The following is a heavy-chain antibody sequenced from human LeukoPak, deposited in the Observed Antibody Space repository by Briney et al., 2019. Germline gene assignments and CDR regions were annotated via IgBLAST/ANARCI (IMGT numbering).Heavy chain of an antibody. J-gene: IGHJ6*02. D-gene: IGHD6-19*01. CDR3: ARDSLMAGTHYYYGMDV. Sequence: SETLSLTCTISGGSTNTYFWSWIRQPPGKGLEWIGYIYYSGSTNYNPSLKSRVTISVDTSKNQFSLKLSSVTAADTAVYYCARDSLMAGTHYYYGMDVWGQGTTVTVSS. CDR2: IYYSGST. V-gene: IGHV4-59*01. CDR1: GGSTNTYF.